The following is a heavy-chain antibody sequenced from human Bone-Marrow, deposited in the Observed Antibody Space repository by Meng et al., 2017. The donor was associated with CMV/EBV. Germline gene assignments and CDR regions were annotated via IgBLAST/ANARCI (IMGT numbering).Heavy chain of an antibody. CDR3: TGGKYYFDSSGYYFDY. D-gene: IGHD3-22*01. J-gene: IGHJ4*02. CDR1: GGSITNGRYS. CDR2: INYSGST. V-gene: IGHV4-31*03. Sequence: QVQLQESGPGLVKPSQTLSLTCTGSGGSITNGRYSWTWIRQLPGKGLEWIGFINYSGSTYYNPSLKSRVTISVDTSKNQFSLKLSSVTAADTAVYYCTGGKYYFDSSGYYFDYWGQGTLVTVSS.